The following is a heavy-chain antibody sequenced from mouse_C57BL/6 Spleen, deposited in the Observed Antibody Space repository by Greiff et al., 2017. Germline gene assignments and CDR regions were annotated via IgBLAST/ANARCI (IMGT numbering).Heavy chain of an antibody. CDR3: TRDYGSSYGTWFAY. CDR1: GYTFTDYE. Sequence: QVQLQQSGAELVRPGASMTLSCKASGYTFTDYEMHWVKQTPVHGLEWIGAIDPETGGTAYNQKFKGKAILTADKSSSTAYMELRSLTSEDSAVYYCTRDYGSSYGTWFAYWGQGTLVTVSA. J-gene: IGHJ3*01. CDR2: IDPETGGT. D-gene: IGHD1-1*01. V-gene: IGHV1-15*01.